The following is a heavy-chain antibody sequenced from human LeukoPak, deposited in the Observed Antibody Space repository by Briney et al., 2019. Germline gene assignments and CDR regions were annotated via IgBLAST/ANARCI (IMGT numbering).Heavy chain of an antibody. CDR2: ISGSGGST. CDR1: GFTFSSYA. D-gene: IGHD2-8*01. CDR3: AKDRFCTNDICHGDFDY. Sequence: TGGSLRLSCAASGFTFSSYAVSWVRQAPGKGLEWVSSISGSGGSTYSADSVKGRFTISRDNSKNTLYLQMNSLRAEDTALYYCAKDRFCTNDICHGDFDYWGQGTLVTVSS. J-gene: IGHJ4*02. V-gene: IGHV3-23*01.